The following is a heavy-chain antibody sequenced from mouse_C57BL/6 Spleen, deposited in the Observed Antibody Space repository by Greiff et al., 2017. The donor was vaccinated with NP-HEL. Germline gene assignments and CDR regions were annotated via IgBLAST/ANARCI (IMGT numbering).Heavy chain of an antibody. CDR2: IDPSDSYT. CDR1: GYTFTSYW. D-gene: IGHD2-3*01. J-gene: IGHJ1*03. V-gene: IGHV1-50*01. CDR3: ARNGDPSMMVTDYWYFDV. Sequence: QVQLQQPGAELVKPGASVKLSCKASGYTFTSYWMQWVKQRPGQGLEWIGEIDPSDSYTNYNQKFKGKATLTVDTSSSTAYMQLSSLTSEDSAVYYCARNGDPSMMVTDYWYFDVWGTGTTVTVSS.